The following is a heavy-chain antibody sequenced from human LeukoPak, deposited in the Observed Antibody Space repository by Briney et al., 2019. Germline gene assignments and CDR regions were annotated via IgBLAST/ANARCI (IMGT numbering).Heavy chain of an antibody. Sequence: GGSLRLSCAASGFTFDDYGMIWVRQAPGKGLEWVSGINWNGDITAYADSVKGRFTISRDKAKNSLYLQMNSLRAEDTALYYCARGAAGQRGFDYWGQGTLVTVSS. CDR2: INWNGDIT. J-gene: IGHJ4*02. V-gene: IGHV3-20*04. D-gene: IGHD4/OR15-4a*01. CDR1: GFTFDDYG. CDR3: ARGAAGQRGFDY.